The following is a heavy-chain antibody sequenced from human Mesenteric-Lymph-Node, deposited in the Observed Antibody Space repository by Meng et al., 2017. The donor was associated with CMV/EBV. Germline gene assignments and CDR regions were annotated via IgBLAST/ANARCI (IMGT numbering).Heavy chain of an antibody. J-gene: IGHJ2*01. Sequence: ASVQVSCKASGYTFTNYGITWVRQAPGQGLEWMGWISTYAGNTKYGQNFQGRVTMTTETSTSAAYMELRSLRTDDTAVYYCARYIYGYWYFDLWGRGTLVTVSS. V-gene: IGHV1-18*01. CDR3: ARYIYGYWYFDL. CDR1: GYTFTNYG. CDR2: ISTYAGNT. D-gene: IGHD5-18*01.